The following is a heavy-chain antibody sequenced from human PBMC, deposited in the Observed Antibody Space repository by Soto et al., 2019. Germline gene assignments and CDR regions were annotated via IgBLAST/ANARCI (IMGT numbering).Heavy chain of an antibody. J-gene: IGHJ6*02. Sequence: ASVKVSCKASGYTFTSYGISWVRQAPGQGLEWMGWISAYNGNTNYAQKLQGRVTMTTDASTSTAYMELRSLRSDDTAVYYCARDLGYSYGYINPEYYYYGMDVWGQGTTVTVSS. V-gene: IGHV1-18*01. CDR2: ISAYNGNT. D-gene: IGHD5-18*01. CDR3: ARDLGYSYGYINPEYYYYGMDV. CDR1: GYTFTSYG.